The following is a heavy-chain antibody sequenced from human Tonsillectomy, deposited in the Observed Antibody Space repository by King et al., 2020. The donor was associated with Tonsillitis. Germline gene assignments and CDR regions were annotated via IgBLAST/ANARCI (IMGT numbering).Heavy chain of an antibody. CDR1: GGSFSGYY. D-gene: IGHD5-18*01. Sequence: VQLQQWGAGLLKPSETLSLTCAVYGGSFSGYYWSWIRQPPGKGLEWIGEINHSGSTNYNPSLKSRVTISVDTSKNQFSLKLSSVTAADTAVYYCARGARGYSYQAGKGDYWGQGTLVTVSS. CDR2: INHSGST. CDR3: ARGARGYSYQAGKGDY. J-gene: IGHJ4*02. V-gene: IGHV4-34*01.